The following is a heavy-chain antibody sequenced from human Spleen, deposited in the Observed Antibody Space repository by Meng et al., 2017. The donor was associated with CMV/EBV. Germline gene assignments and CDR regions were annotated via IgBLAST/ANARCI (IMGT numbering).Heavy chain of an antibody. J-gene: IGHJ4*02. CDR1: GFTFDDYG. CDR2: ISGSGGST. CDR3: AKSGRSSKPYYFDF. V-gene: IGHV3-23*01. Sequence: GESLKISCAASGFTFDDYGMSWVRQAPGKGLEWVSAISGSGGSTYYADSVKGRFTISRDNSKNTLYLQMNSLRADDTAVYYCAKSGRSSKPYYFDFWGQGALVTVSS. D-gene: IGHD6-6*01.